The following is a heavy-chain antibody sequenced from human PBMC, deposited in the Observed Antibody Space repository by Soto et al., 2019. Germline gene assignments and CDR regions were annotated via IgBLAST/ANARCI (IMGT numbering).Heavy chain of an antibody. J-gene: IGHJ4*02. CDR3: ARDRASGSYFDY. V-gene: IGHV1-69*13. D-gene: IGHD1-26*01. CDR1: GGTFSSYA. Sequence: SVKVSCKASGGTFSSYAISWVRQAPGQGLEWMGGIIPIFGTANYAQKFQGRVTITADESTSTAYMELSSLRSEDTAVYYCARDRASGSYFDYWGQGTLVTVSS. CDR2: IIPIFGTA.